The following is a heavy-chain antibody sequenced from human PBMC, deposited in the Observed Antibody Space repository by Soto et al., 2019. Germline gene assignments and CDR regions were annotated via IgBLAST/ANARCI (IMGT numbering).Heavy chain of an antibody. CDR3: ARVCGGDCYSPEFDY. Sequence: QVQLQESGPGLVKPSQTLSLTCTVSGGSISSGGYYWSWIRQHPGKGLEWIGYIYYSGSTYYNPSLKCRVNIAVDTSKIQFSLKLSSVTAADTAVYYCARVCGGDCYSPEFDYWGRGTVVTVSS. J-gene: IGHJ4*02. V-gene: IGHV4-31*03. CDR2: IYYSGST. CDR1: GGSISSGGYY. D-gene: IGHD2-21*02.